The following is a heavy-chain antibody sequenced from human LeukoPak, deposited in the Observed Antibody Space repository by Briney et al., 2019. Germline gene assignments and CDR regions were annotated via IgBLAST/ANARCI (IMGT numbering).Heavy chain of an antibody. CDR1: GFTISSYA. Sequence: GSLRLSCAGSGFTISSYAMSWVRQAPGKGLEWVSAISGSGRSTYYADSVKGRFTISRDTSKNSLYLQMNSLRAEDTAVYYCARDTKICSSTSCTYGMDVWGQGTTVTVSS. D-gene: IGHD2-2*01. J-gene: IGHJ6*02. CDR3: ARDTKICSSTSCTYGMDV. CDR2: ISGSGRST. V-gene: IGHV3-23*01.